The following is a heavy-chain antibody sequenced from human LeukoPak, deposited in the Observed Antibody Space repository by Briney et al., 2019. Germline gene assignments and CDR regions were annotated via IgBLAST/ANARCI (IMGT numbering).Heavy chain of an antibody. CDR2: INPSGGST. Sequence: ASVKVSCKASGYTFTSYYMHRLRQAPGQGLEWMGIINPSGGSTSYAQKFQGRVTMTRDTSTSTVYMELSSLRSEDTAVYYCARDLPGRVDPWGQGTLVTVSS. J-gene: IGHJ5*02. CDR1: GYTFTSYY. V-gene: IGHV1-46*01. CDR3: ARDLPGRVDP. D-gene: IGHD1-26*01.